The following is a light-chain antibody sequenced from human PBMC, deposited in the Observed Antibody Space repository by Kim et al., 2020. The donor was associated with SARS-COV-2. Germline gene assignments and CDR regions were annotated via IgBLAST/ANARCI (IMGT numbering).Light chain of an antibody. J-gene: IGLJ3*02. CDR1: SSDVGSYNR. CDR3: SSYTSSNTWM. Sequence: QSALTQPPSVSGSPGQSVTISCTGTSSDVGSYNRVSWYQQPPGTAPKLMIYEVSNRPSGVPDRFSGSKSGNTASLTISGLQAEDEADYYCSSYTSSNTWMFDRGTQLTVL. CDR2: EVS. V-gene: IGLV2-18*02.